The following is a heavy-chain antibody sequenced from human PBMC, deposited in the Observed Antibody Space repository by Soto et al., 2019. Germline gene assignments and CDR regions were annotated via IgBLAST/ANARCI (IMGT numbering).Heavy chain of an antibody. J-gene: IGHJ5*02. Sequence: SETLSLTCTASGGSISSSSYYWGWIRQPPGKGLEWIGSIYYSGSTYYNPSLKSRVTISVDTSKNQFSLKLSSVTAADTAVYYCARHLSSSGFNWFDPWGQGTLVTVSS. CDR1: GGSISSSSYY. CDR3: ARHLSSSGFNWFDP. D-gene: IGHD3-22*01. V-gene: IGHV4-39*01. CDR2: IYYSGST.